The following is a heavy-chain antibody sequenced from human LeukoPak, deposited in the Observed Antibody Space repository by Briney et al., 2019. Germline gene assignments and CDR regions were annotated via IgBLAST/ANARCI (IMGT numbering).Heavy chain of an antibody. V-gene: IGHV3-23*01. J-gene: IGHJ5*02. D-gene: IGHD2-2*01. CDR2: ISGSGGST. Sequence: GGSLRLSCAASGFTFSSYAMSWVRQAPGKGLEWVSAISGSGGSTYYADSVKGRFTISRDNSKNTLYLQMNSLRAEDTAVYYCARVQTGDCSSTSCHPGYWFDPWGQGTLVTVSS. CDR1: GFTFSSYA. CDR3: ARVQTGDCSSTSCHPGYWFDP.